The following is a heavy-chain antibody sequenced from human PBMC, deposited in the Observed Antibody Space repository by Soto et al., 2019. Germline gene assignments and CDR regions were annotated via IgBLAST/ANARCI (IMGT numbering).Heavy chain of an antibody. V-gene: IGHV3-33*01. CDR1: GFTFSSYG. D-gene: IGHD3-10*01. CDR2: IWYDGSNK. Sequence: QVQLVESGGGVVQPGRSLRLSCAASGFTFSSYGMHWVRQAPGKGLELGAVIWYDGSNKYYADSVKGRFAISRDNYKNTLYLQMNSLRAEDTAVYYCASSTVDYGSGIDREYYGMDVWGQGTTVTVSS. J-gene: IGHJ6*02. CDR3: ASSTVDYGSGIDREYYGMDV.